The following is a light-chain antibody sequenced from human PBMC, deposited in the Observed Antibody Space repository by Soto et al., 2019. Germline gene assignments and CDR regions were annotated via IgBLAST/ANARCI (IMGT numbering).Light chain of an antibody. V-gene: IGKV3-11*01. CDR2: DAS. Sequence: IVLTQSPVTLSLSPGDRATLSCTASQSVNTYLAWYQQKPGQAPRLLIYDASNRASGVPARFSGSGSGTDYTLTISSLEPEDFAVYYCQQRSHWPPWTFGQETKVE. CDR3: QQRSHWPPWT. CDR1: QSVNTY. J-gene: IGKJ1*01.